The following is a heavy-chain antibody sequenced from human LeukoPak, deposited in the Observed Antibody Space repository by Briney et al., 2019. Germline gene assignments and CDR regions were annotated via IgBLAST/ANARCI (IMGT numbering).Heavy chain of an antibody. CDR3: ARGFPPRRNYDSSGYYSYYFDH. CDR1: GYTFTGYY. Sequence: ASVKVSCKASGYTFTGYYMHWVRQAPGQGLEWMGWISAYNGNTNYAQKLQGRVTMTTDTSTSTAYMELRSLRSDDTAVYYCARGFPPRRNYDSSGYYSYYFDHWGQGTLVTVSS. V-gene: IGHV1-18*04. CDR2: ISAYNGNT. J-gene: IGHJ4*02. D-gene: IGHD3-22*01.